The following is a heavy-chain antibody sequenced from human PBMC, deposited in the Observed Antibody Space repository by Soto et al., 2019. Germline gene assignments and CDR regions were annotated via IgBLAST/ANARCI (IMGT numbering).Heavy chain of an antibody. CDR1: GFTFSSYA. CDR3: AKRGLAGAGPYYSDY. Sequence: EVHLLESGGGLVQPGGSLRLSCAASGFTFSSYAMRWVRQAPGKGLEWVSAISGNGDSTYYADSVKGRFSISRDNSNNTLYLQVNRLRADDTAVYDCAKRGLAGAGPYYSDYLGQGTLVTVSS. D-gene: IGHD6-19*01. CDR2: ISGNGDST. V-gene: IGHV3-23*01. J-gene: IGHJ4*02.